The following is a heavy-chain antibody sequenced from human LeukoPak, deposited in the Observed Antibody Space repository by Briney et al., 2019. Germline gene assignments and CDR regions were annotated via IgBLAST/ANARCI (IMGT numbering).Heavy chain of an antibody. D-gene: IGHD6-13*01. Sequence: ASVKVSCKASGYTFTSYDINWVRQATGQGLEWMGWMNPNGGNTGYAQKFQGRVTMTRNTSISTAYMELSSLRSEDTAVYYCARGRGIAADTDYWGQGTLVAVSS. J-gene: IGHJ4*02. CDR1: GYTFTSYD. CDR3: ARGRGIAADTDY. V-gene: IGHV1-8*01. CDR2: MNPNGGNT.